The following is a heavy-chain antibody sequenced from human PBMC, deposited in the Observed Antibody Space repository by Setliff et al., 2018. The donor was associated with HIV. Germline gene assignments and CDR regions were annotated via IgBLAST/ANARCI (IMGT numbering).Heavy chain of an antibody. V-gene: IGHV1-18*01. Sequence: ASVKVSCKASGGTFSNYAISWVRQAPGQGLEWMGWISAYSGNTNYAQKLQGRVTMTTDTSTSTAYTELRSLRSDDTAVYYCARVAWYYSFWSGLGDAFDVWGQGTMVTVSS. CDR1: GGTFSNYA. CDR2: ISAYSGNT. J-gene: IGHJ3*01. D-gene: IGHD3-3*01. CDR3: ARVAWYYSFWSGLGDAFDV.